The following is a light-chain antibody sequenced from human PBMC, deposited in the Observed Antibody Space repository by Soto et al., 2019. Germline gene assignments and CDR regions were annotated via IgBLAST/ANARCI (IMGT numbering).Light chain of an antibody. CDR2: GAS. Sequence: DLQMTQSPSSVSASVGDRVTITCRASQGISSWLAWYQQKPGKAPKLLFYGASSLQSGVPSKFSGRGSGTDFSLFITSLQPEDFATSYCQQANSMPINFRQGTRLEIK. V-gene: IGKV1-12*01. CDR3: QQANSMPIN. CDR1: QGISSW. J-gene: IGKJ5*01.